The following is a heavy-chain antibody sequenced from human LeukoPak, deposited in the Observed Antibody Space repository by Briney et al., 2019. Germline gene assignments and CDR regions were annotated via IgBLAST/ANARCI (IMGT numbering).Heavy chain of an antibody. CDR2: ISGGGAGT. V-gene: IGHV3-23*01. Sequence: PGGSLRLSCAASGLTFSFYAMTWVRQAPGKGLECVSSISGGGAGTYYADSVRGRFTISRDNSKNTLYLQMNSLRAEDTALYYCAKDFVRYNIQFDYWGHGALVTVSS. CDR1: GLTFSFYA. J-gene: IGHJ4*01. CDR3: AKDFVRYNIQFDY. D-gene: IGHD3-9*01.